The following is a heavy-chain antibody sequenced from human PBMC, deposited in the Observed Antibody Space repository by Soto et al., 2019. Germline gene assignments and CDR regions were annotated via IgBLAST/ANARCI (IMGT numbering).Heavy chain of an antibody. Sequence: EVQLVESGGGLVQPGGSLRLSCAASGFTFDAYAIHWVRQAPGKGLEWVSGISWNGAATGYVASVKGRFSISRDNTKNTLSLQIGSLRSEDTAVYYCANLPLYGSGFDCWGQGTLVTVSS. CDR3: ANLPLYGSGFDC. V-gene: IGHV3-9*01. CDR1: GFTFDAYA. D-gene: IGHD3-10*01. CDR2: ISWNGAAT. J-gene: IGHJ4*02.